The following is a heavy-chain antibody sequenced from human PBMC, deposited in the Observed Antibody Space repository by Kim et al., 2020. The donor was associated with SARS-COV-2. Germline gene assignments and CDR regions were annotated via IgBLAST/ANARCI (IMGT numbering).Heavy chain of an antibody. Sequence: SETLSLTCSVSGGSISSGSYFWGWIRQPPGKGLEWIGTIFYGGGAYYNPSLKSRVTISVDTSQNQFSLRLSSVTAADTAMYYCSRREAVAGGWFDPWGQGTLVTVSS. V-gene: IGHV4-39*01. D-gene: IGHD6-13*01. J-gene: IGHJ5*02. CDR1: GGSISSGSYF. CDR3: SRREAVAGGWFDP. CDR2: IFYGGGA.